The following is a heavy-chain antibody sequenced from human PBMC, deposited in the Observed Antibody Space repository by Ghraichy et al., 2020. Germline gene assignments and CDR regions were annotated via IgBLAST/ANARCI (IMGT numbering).Heavy chain of an antibody. CDR2: ISSSSSYI. Sequence: GSLRLSCAASGFTFSSYSMNWVRQAPGKGLEWVSSISSSSSYIYYADSVKGRFTISRDNAKNSLYLQMNSLRAEDTAVYYCARDPLHGGMDVWGQGTTVTVSS. CDR1: GFTFSSYS. V-gene: IGHV3-21*01. CDR3: ARDPLHGGMDV. J-gene: IGHJ6*02. D-gene: IGHD4-11*01.